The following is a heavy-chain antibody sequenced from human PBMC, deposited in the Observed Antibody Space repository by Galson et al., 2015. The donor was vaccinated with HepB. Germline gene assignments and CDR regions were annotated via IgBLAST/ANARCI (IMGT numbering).Heavy chain of an antibody. CDR2: ISYDGSNK. D-gene: IGHD3-3*01. CDR3: AKDPLGSEDYDFLGQYFDY. J-gene: IGHJ4*02. Sequence: SLRLSCAASGFTFSSYGMHWVRQAPGKGLEWVAVISYDGSNKYYADSVKGRFTISRDNSKNTLYLQMNSLRAEDTAVYYCAKDPLGSEDYDFLGQYFDYWGQGTLVTVSS. CDR1: GFTFSSYG. V-gene: IGHV3-30*18.